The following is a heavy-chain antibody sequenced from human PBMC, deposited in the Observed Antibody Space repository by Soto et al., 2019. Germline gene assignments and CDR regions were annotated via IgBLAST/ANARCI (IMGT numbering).Heavy chain of an antibody. D-gene: IGHD2-2*01. CDR1: GFTFSSYG. V-gene: IGHV3-33*01. J-gene: IGHJ6*02. CDR2: IWYDGSNK. Sequence: GGSLRLSCAASGFTFSSYGMHWFRQAPGKGLEWVAVIWYDGSNKYYADSVKGRFTISRDNSKNTLYLQVNSLRAEDTAVYYCARATYQLLFGMDVWGQGTTVTVSS. CDR3: ARATYQLLFGMDV.